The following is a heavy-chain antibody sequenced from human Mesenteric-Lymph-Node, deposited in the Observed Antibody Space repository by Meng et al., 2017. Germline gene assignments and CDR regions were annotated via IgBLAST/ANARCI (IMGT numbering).Heavy chain of an antibody. CDR2: IYNSGST. J-gene: IGHJ2*01. CDR3: ARGQKGYFDL. V-gene: IGHV4-30-4*08. Sequence: HRQESGPGMVYPSKTLSLTCTDSGGSISSGGYYWSWIRQHPGKGLEWSGHIYNSGSTYYNPSLKSRITISVDTSKNQFSLKLSSVTAADTAVYYCARGQKGYFDLWGRGTLVTVSS. CDR1: GGSISSGGYY.